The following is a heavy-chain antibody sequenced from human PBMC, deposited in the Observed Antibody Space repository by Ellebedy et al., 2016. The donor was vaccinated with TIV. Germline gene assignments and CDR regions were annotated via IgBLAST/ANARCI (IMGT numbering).Heavy chain of an antibody. D-gene: IGHD6-19*01. CDR2: ISYDGVIQ. J-gene: IGHJ4*02. CDR1: GFMFSSYA. Sequence: PGGSLRLSCAASGFMFSSYAMHWVRQAPGKGLEWVAVISYDGVIQYYADSVKGRFAISRDNSKNTLYVEMDSLRSEDTAVYYCARAHYISGWFDFWGQGTLVTVSS. CDR3: ARAHYISGWFDF. V-gene: IGHV3-30*09.